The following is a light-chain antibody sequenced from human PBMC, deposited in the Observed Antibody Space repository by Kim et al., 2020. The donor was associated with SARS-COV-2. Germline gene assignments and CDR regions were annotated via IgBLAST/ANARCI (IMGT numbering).Light chain of an antibody. J-gene: IGKJ2*01. V-gene: IGKV1-16*02. Sequence: DIQMSQSPSSLSASVGDRVTITCRASQDIKNALTWFRQKPGKAPESLIYAASSLRSGVPSKFSGSGSGTDFTLTISSLQPEDFATYYCQQDWVYPVTFGQGTKLEIK. CDR1: QDIKNA. CDR3: QQDWVYPVT. CDR2: AAS.